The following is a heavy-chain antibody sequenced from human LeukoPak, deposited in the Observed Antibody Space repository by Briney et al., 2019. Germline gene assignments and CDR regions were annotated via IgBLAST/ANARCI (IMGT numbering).Heavy chain of an antibody. J-gene: IGHJ4*02. CDR3: ARHAFYGIAARSFDY. CDR2: INHSGST. CDR1: GGSFSGYY. D-gene: IGHD6-6*01. V-gene: IGHV4-34*01. Sequence: SETLSLTCAVYGGSFSGYYWSWIRQPPGKGLEWIGEINHSGSTNYNPSLKSRVTISVDTSKNQFSLKLSSVTAADTAVYYCARHAFYGIAARSFDYWGQGTLVTVSS.